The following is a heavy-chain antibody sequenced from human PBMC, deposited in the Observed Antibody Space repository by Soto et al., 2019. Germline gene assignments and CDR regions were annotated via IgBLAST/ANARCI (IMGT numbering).Heavy chain of an antibody. V-gene: IGHV4-34*01. CDR1: GGSFSGYY. J-gene: IGHJ4*02. D-gene: IGHD3-16*01. CDR2: INHSGST. CDR3: ARQRKYVWGSYRYFDY. Sequence: SETLSLTCAVYGGSFSGYYWSWIRQPPGKGLEWIGEINHSGSTNYNPSLKSRVTISVDTSKNQFPLKLSSVTAADTAVYYCARQRKYVWGSYRYFDYWGQGTLVTVSS.